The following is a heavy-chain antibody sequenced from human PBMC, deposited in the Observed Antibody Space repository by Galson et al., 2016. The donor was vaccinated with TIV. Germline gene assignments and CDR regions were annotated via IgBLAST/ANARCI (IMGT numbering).Heavy chain of an antibody. J-gene: IGHJ4*02. D-gene: IGHD2-21*01. Sequence: SLRLSCAASGFTFHSYAMTWVRQVPGKGLEWVSGINGGGTTYYADSVKGRFTISRENSKKSLSLQMNNLRAEDTAVYYCVKDKQWVADCGDSWGQGTLVIVSS. CDR3: VKDKQWVADCGDS. CDR2: INGGGTT. V-gene: IGHV3-23*01. CDR1: GFTFHSYA.